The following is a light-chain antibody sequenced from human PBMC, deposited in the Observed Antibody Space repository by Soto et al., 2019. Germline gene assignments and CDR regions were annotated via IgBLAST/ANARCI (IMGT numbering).Light chain of an antibody. CDR2: GAS. Sequence: EIVMTQSPATLSVSPGERATFSCRASQSVSSNLSWYQQKPGQGPRLLICGASNRATTIPARISASGSRPEFTHTINGLQSEYFAVYYCQQYNKWPPYTFGQGTKLEIK. J-gene: IGKJ2*01. CDR1: QSVSSN. CDR3: QQYNKWPPYT. V-gene: IGKV3-15*01.